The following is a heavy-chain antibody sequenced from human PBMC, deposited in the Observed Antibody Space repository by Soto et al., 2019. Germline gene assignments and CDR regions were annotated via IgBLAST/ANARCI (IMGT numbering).Heavy chain of an antibody. CDR1: GFTFSSYG. CDR2: IWYDGSNE. J-gene: IGHJ6*03. V-gene: IGHV3-33*01. Sequence: QVQLVESGGGVVQPGRSLRLSCAASGFTFSSYGMHWVRQAPGKGLEWVAVIWYDGSNEYYADSVKGRFTISRDNSKNTLYLQMNSLRAEDTAVYYCARGDEGHYYYMDVWGKGTTVTVSS. CDR3: ARGDEGHYYYMDV.